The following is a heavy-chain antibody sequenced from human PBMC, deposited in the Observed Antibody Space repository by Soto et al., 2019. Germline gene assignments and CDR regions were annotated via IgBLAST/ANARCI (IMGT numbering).Heavy chain of an antibody. CDR1: GASISSGDYY. D-gene: IGHD5-12*01. CDR3: SSLPDGYTSGLDY. J-gene: IGHJ4*02. CDR2: IYYTGNT. Sequence: QVQLQESGPGLVKPSQTLSLSCTVSGASISSGDYYWNWIRQPPGKGLEWIGYIYYTGNTVFNPSPKSRVSISVDTSKNQFSLKLNPVTAADTAVYYCSSLPDGYTSGLDYWGQGTLVTVSS. V-gene: IGHV4-30-4*01.